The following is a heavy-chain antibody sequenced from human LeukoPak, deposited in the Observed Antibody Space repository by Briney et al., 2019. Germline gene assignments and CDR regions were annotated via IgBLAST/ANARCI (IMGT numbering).Heavy chain of an antibody. J-gene: IGHJ3*02. CDR2: ISGSGGST. V-gene: IGHV3-23*01. CDR3: AKDGGYGSGSLLAFDI. CDR1: GFTFSSYA. D-gene: IGHD3-10*01. Sequence: GGSLRLSCAASGFTFSSYAMSWVRQAPGKGLEWVSAISGSGGSTYYADSVKGRFTISRDNSKNTLYLQMNSLRAEDTAVYYCAKDGGYGSGSLLAFDIWGQGTMVTVSS.